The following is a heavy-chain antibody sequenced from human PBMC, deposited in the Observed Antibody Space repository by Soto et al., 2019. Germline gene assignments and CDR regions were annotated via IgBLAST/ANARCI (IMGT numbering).Heavy chain of an antibody. CDR1: GFTFSSYG. CDR2: IWYDGSNK. J-gene: IGHJ5*02. V-gene: IGHV3-33*01. Sequence: QVQLVESGGGVVQPGRSLRLSCAASGFTFSSYGMHWVRQAPGKGLEWVAVIWYDGSNKYYADSVKGRFTISRDNSXXXLXXPMNSLRAGDTAVYYCARDGGCRDGYTVGCNWFDPWGQGTLVTVSS. D-gene: IGHD5-12*01. CDR3: ARDGGCRDGYTVGCNWFDP.